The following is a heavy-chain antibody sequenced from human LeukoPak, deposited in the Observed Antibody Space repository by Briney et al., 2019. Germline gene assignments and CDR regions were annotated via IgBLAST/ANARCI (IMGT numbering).Heavy chain of an antibody. CDR2: INPNSGGT. CDR3: ARDFFFRRGSSGWYGEKDY. D-gene: IGHD6-19*01. Sequence: GESLKISCKASGYTFTGYYMHWVRQAPGQGLEWMGWINPNSGGTNYAQKFQGRVTMTRDTSISAAYMELSRLRSDDTAVYYCARDFFFRRGSSGWYGEKDYWGQGTLVTVSS. J-gene: IGHJ4*02. V-gene: IGHV1-2*02. CDR1: GYTFTGYY.